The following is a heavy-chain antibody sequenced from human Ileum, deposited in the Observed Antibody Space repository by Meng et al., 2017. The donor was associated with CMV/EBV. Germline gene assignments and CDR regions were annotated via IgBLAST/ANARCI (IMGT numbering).Heavy chain of an antibody. CDR1: GFTFSRYW. Sequence: GGSLRLSCAASGFTFSRYWMTWVRQAPGKRLEWMANIKEDGRDTVYVDSVKGRFTISRDNAKASLYLQMDRLRVEDTAIYYCVRDEWGDSWGQGTLVTVSS. V-gene: IGHV3-7*01. J-gene: IGHJ5*01. D-gene: IGHD3-16*01. CDR3: VRDEWGDS. CDR2: IKEDGRDT.